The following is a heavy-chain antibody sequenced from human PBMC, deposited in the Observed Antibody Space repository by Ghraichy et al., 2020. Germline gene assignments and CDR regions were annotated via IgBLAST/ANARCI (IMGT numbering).Heavy chain of an antibody. Sequence: GGSLRLSCAASGFIVTSNYMSWVRQAPGKGLQWVSVIYSGGSTYYANSVEGRFTISRDNSKNTLYLQMNSLRPEDTAVYYCARAQYYNFWTGPLGMDVWGQGTTVTVSS. V-gene: IGHV3-53*01. CDR3: ARAQYYNFWTGPLGMDV. J-gene: IGHJ6*02. CDR2: IYSGGST. D-gene: IGHD3-3*01. CDR1: GFIVTSNY.